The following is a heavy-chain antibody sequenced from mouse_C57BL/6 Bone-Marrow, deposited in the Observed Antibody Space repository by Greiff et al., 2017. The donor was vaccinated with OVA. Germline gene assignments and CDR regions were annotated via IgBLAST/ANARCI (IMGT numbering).Heavy chain of an antibody. Sequence: QVQLQQPGTELVKPGASVKLSCKASGYTFTSYWMHWVKQRPGQGLEWIGNINPSNGGTNYNEKFKSKATLTVDKSSSTAYMQLSSLTSEDSAVYYCASFLAYYSNYDAMDYWGQGTSVTVSS. V-gene: IGHV1-53*01. D-gene: IGHD2-5*01. CDR2: INPSNGGT. CDR3: ASFLAYYSNYDAMDY. CDR1: GYTFTSYW. J-gene: IGHJ4*01.